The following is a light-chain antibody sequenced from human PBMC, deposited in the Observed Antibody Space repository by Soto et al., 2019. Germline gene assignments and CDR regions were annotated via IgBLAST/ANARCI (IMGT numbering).Light chain of an antibody. CDR1: SNDVGSYNL. V-gene: IGLV2-23*01. CDR3: CSFAGNSNYV. J-gene: IGLJ1*01. Sequence: LAQPASVSGSPGQSIAISCAGTSNDVGSYNLVSWYQHHPGKAPKLMIYGGSKRPSGVSDRFSGSKSGNTASLTISGLQAEDEADYYCCSFAGNSNYVFGPGTKVTVL. CDR2: GGS.